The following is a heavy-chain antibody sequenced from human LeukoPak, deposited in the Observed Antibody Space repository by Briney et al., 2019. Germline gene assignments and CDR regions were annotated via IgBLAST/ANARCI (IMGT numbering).Heavy chain of an antibody. CDR1: GFTFGDYA. D-gene: IGHD1-1*01. Sequence: GGSLRLSCTASGFTFGDYAMSWIRQAPGKGLEWVGFIRSKAYGETADYAASVKGRFTVSRDDSKAIAYLQMNSLKTEDTAVYHCTRDRGAYNLYDYWGQGTLVTVSS. V-gene: IGHV3-49*03. CDR3: TRDRGAYNLYDY. CDR2: IRSKAYGETA. J-gene: IGHJ4*02.